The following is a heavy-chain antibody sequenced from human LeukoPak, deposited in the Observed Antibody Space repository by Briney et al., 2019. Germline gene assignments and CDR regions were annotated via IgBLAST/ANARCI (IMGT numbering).Heavy chain of an antibody. CDR3: ARDHRTTVTVYYFDY. D-gene: IGHD4-17*01. CDR1: GFTFTSYA. V-gene: IGHV3-23*01. CDR2: IGGSGGST. J-gene: IGHJ4*02. Sequence: GGSLRLSCAASGFTFTSYAMSWVRQAPGKGLEWVSTIGGSGGSTYFADSVKGRFTISRDNSKNTLYLQMNSLRAEDTAVYYCARDHRTTVTVYYFDYWGQGTLVTVSS.